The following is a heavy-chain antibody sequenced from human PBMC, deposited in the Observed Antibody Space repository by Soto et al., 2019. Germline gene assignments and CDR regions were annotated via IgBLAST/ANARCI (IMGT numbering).Heavy chain of an antibody. D-gene: IGHD3-10*01. Sequence: SDTLSLTDSGTGGSFSCHYWSWIRQPPGKGLEWIGYIYYSGSTNYNPSLKSRVTISVDTSKNQFSLKLSSVTAADTAVYYCARRYYYYGAGSYAFDNWGQGTMVTVSS. J-gene: IGHJ3*02. CDR1: GGSFSCHY. CDR2: IYYSGST. V-gene: IGHV4-59*11. CDR3: ARRYYYYGAGSYAFDN.